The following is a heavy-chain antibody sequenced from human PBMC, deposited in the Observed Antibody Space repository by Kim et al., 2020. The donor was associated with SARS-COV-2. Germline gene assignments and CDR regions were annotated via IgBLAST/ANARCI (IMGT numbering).Heavy chain of an antibody. J-gene: IGHJ4*02. CDR2: ILTKVNNYAT. V-gene: IGHV3-73*01. CDR3: TSRQDLRGLD. Sequence: GGSLRLSCAASGFTFSASHIHWVRQASGKGLEWVGRILTKVNNYATAYAASVKGRFTVSRDDLKNTAYLQMNSLKNEDTAVYYCTSRQDLRGLDWGQGTLVTVSS. CDR1: GFTFSASH. D-gene: IGHD4-17*01.